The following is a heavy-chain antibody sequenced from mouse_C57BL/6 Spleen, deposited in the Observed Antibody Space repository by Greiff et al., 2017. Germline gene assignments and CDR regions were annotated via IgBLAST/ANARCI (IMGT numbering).Heavy chain of an antibody. J-gene: IGHJ3*01. D-gene: IGHD1-1*01. Sequence: VQLQQPGAELVKPGASVKLSCKASGYTFTSYWMQWVTQRPGQGLEWIGEIDPSDSYTNYNQKFKGKATLTVDTSSSTAYMQLSSRTPEDSAVYYWASKVYYGRELAYWGQGTLVTDST. CDR2: IDPSDSYT. V-gene: IGHV1-50*01. CDR1: GYTFTSYW. CDR3: ASKVYYGRELAY.